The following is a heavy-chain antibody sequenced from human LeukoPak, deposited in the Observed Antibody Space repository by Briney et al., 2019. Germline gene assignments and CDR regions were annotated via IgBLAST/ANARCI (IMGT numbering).Heavy chain of an antibody. Sequence: GGSLRLSCAASGFMFRTYAMHWVRQAPGKGLEYVSGISSEGGTTNYANSVKGRFTISRDNSKNTLYLQVGSLRPEDMAVYYCARVYIAGMTGHYSLDYWGQGTLLTVSS. CDR1: GFMFRTYA. V-gene: IGHV3-64*01. J-gene: IGHJ4*02. CDR3: ARVYIAGMTGHYSLDY. CDR2: ISSEGGTT. D-gene: IGHD3-9*01.